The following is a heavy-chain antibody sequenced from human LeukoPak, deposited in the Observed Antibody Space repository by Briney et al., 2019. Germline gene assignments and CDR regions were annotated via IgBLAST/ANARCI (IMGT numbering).Heavy chain of an antibody. CDR2: ISGGSGTP. Sequence: GGSLRLSCAATGFTFSSYAMSWVRQAPGKGLEWVSTISGGSGTPYYADSVKGRFTISRDISKTTLYLQMNSLRVEDTAVYYCVKGGLGATPRFDPWGQGTLVTVSS. V-gene: IGHV3-23*01. CDR3: VKGGLGATPRFDP. J-gene: IGHJ5*02. D-gene: IGHD1-26*01. CDR1: GFTFSSYA.